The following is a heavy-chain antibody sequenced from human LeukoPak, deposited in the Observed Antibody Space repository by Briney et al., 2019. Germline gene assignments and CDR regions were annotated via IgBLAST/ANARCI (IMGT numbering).Heavy chain of an antibody. D-gene: IGHD3-10*01. J-gene: IGHJ6*02. CDR3: ARGLFSYYYGSGSPPADV. Sequence: ASVKVSCKASGYTFTSYDINCVRQATGQGLEWMGWMNPNSGNTGYAQKFQGRVTMTRNTSISTAYMELSSLRSEDTAVYYCARGLFSYYYGSGSPPADVWGQGTTVTVSS. CDR1: GYTFTSYD. CDR2: MNPNSGNT. V-gene: IGHV1-8*01.